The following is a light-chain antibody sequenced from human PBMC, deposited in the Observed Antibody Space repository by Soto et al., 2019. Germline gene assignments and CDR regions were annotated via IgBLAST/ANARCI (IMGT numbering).Light chain of an antibody. CDR1: QTVDRNY. Sequence: EIVLAQSPGTLSLSPGERATLSCRASQTVDRNYLAWYHQKPGQAPRLLIYGASTRAAGIPDRFTGSGSGTYFTLTISRLEPEESGMYYWLQYGRPLWTFGQGTKAEI. J-gene: IGKJ1*01. CDR2: GAS. CDR3: LQYGRPLWT. V-gene: IGKV3-20*01.